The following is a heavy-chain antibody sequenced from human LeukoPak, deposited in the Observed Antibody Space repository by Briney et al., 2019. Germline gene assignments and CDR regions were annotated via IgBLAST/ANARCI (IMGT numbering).Heavy chain of an antibody. Sequence: GGSLRLSCTASGFTFGDYAMSWVRQAPGKGLEWVSAISGSGGSTYYADSVKGRFTISRDNSKNTLYLQMNSLRAEDTAVYYCAKDTYYYGSGSSFDYWGQGTLVTVSS. J-gene: IGHJ4*02. CDR3: AKDTYYYGSGSSFDY. CDR1: GFTFGDYA. D-gene: IGHD3-10*01. CDR2: ISGSGGST. V-gene: IGHV3-23*01.